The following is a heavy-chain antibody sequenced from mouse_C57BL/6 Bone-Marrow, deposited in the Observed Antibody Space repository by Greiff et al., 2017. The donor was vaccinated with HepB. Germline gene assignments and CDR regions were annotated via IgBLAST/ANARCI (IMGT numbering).Heavy chain of an antibody. Sequence: EVKLEESGGGLVQPGGSLSLSCAASGFTFTDYYMSWVRQPPGKALEWLGFIRNKANGYTTEYSASVKGRFTISRDNSQSILYLQMNALRAEDSATYYCASYGSSYAWFAYWGQGTLVTVSA. D-gene: IGHD1-1*01. CDR3: ASYGSSYAWFAY. CDR1: GFTFTDYY. CDR2: IRNKANGYTT. J-gene: IGHJ3*01. V-gene: IGHV7-3*01.